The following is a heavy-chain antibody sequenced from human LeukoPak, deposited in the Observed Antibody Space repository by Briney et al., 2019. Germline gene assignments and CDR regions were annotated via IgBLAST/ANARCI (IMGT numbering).Heavy chain of an antibody. J-gene: IGHJ4*02. Sequence: GGSLRLSCAASGFTFSSYSMNWVRQAPGKGLEWVSSISSSSSYIYYADSLKGRFTISRDNAKNSLYLQMNSLRVEDTAVYYCARGGSAVVVTATTRVFDYWGQRTPVTFSS. CDR3: ARGGSAVVVTATTRVFDY. D-gene: IGHD2-21*02. CDR2: ISSSSSYI. CDR1: GFTFSSYS. V-gene: IGHV3-21*01.